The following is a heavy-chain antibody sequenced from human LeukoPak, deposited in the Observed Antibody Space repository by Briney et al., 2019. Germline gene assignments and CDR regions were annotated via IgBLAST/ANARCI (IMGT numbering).Heavy chain of an antibody. J-gene: IGHJ4*02. CDR2: INQDGSEN. CDR1: GFAFSSYW. CDR3: ARDPPSGYASPGD. V-gene: IGHV3-7*01. Sequence: GGSLRLSCAASGFAFSSYWMSWVRQAPGMGLEWVANINQDGSENYYVDSVKGRFTISRDNANNSLYLHMNSLRAEDTAVYYCARDPPSGYASPGDWGQGTLVTVSS. D-gene: IGHD2-8*01.